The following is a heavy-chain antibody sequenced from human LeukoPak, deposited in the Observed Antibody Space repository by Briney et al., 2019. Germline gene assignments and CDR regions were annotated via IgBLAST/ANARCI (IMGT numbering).Heavy chain of an antibody. CDR3: AVRGGTIPPHSFDY. D-gene: IGHD3-16*01. J-gene: IGHJ4*02. CDR2: INHSGST. V-gene: IGHV4-34*01. CDR1: GGSFSGYY. Sequence: SETLSLTCAVSGGSFSGYYWSWIRQPPGKGLEWIGEINHSGSTNYNPSLKSRVTISVDTSKNQFSLKLSSATAADTAVYYCAVRGGTIPPHSFDYWGQGTLVTVSS.